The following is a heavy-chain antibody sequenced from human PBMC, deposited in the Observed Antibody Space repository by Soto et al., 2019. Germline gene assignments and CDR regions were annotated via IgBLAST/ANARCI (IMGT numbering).Heavy chain of an antibody. D-gene: IGHD4-17*01. V-gene: IGHV3-33*01. CDR3: ARGRGGSYGGNSAHYDV. J-gene: IGHJ3*01. CDR1: GFTFSGFG. CDR2: VWYDGSKE. Sequence: QVHLVESGGGVVQPGTSLRLSCEAPGFTFSGFGMHWVRQTPGKGLEWVAVVWYDGSKEYFADCVKGRFTISRDNSKNALYLQMYSLRAHHSGIYYGARGRGGSYGGNSAHYDVWGQGTLVNVSS.